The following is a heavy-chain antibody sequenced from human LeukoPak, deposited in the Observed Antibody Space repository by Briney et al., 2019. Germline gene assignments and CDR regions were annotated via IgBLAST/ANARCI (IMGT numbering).Heavy chain of an antibody. D-gene: IGHD6-13*01. V-gene: IGHV3-21*01. CDR1: GFTFSSYS. CDR3: ARDPTYSSTHLFDP. Sequence: GGSLRLSCAASGFTFSSYSMNWVRQAPGKGLEWVSSISSSSSYIYYAGSVKGRFTISRDNAKNSLYLQMNSLRAEDTAVYYCARDPTYSSTHLFDPWGQGTLVTVSS. CDR2: ISSSSSYI. J-gene: IGHJ5*02.